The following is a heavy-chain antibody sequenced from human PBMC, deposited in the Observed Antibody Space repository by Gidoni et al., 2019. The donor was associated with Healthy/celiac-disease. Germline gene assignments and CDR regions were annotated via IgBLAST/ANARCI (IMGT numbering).Heavy chain of an antibody. D-gene: IGHD4-17*01. CDR2: ISYDGSNK. Sequence: QVQLVASGGGVVQPGRSPRPTCTASGFPFNNYVWHWVRQAPGKGLEWVAVISYDGSNKYYADSVKGRFTISRDSSKNTLYLQMNSLRGEDTAVYYCAKDRYDYGDYLWSGVLDYWGQGTLVTVSS. CDR3: AKDRYDYGDYLWSGVLDY. V-gene: IGHV3-30*18. CDR1: GFPFNNYV. J-gene: IGHJ4*02.